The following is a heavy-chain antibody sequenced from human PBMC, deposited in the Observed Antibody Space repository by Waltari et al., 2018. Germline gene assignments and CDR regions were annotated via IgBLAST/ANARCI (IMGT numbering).Heavy chain of an antibody. Sequence: QLQLQESGPGLVKPSETLSLTCTVSGGSISSSSYYWGWIRQPPGKGLEWIGSIYYSGSTYYNPSLKSRVTISVDTSKNQFSLKLSSVTAADTAVYYCAREGIGSWISRWGQGTLVTVSS. CDR1: GGSISSSSYY. J-gene: IGHJ4*02. CDR2: IYYSGST. CDR3: AREGIGSWISR. D-gene: IGHD6-13*01. V-gene: IGHV4-39*07.